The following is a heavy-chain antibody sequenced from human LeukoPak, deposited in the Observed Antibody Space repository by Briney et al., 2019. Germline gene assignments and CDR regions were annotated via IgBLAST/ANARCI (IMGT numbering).Heavy chain of an antibody. Sequence: SETLSLTCAVYGGSFSGYYWSWIRQPPGKGLEWIGEINHSGSTNYNPSLKSRVTISVDTSKNQFSLKLSSVTAADTAVYYCASIAAAGRPPYYYMDVWGKGTTVTISS. CDR2: INHSGST. D-gene: IGHD6-13*01. CDR1: GGSFSGYY. J-gene: IGHJ6*03. V-gene: IGHV4-34*01. CDR3: ASIAAAGRPPYYYMDV.